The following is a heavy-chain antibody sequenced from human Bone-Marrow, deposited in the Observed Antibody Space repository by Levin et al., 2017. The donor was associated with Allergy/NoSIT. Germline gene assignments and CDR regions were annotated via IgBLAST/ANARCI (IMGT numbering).Heavy chain of an antibody. CDR2: IGTAGDK. CDR3: ARGFGSGSLLVYGMDV. CDR1: GFTFNIYD. D-gene: IGHD3-10*01. Sequence: GGSLRLSCAASGFTFNIYDMHWVRQATGKGLEWVSAIGTAGDKYYSGSVKGRFTISRENAKDSLYLQMNSLRAGATAVYYCARGFGSGSLLVYGMDVGGQGTTVTVSS. V-gene: IGHV3-13*01. J-gene: IGHJ6*02.